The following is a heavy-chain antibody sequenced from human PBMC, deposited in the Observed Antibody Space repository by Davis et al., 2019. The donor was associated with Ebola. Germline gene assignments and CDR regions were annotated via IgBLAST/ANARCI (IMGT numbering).Heavy chain of an antibody. CDR1: GFTFSSYG. Sequence: GESLKISCAAFGFTFSSYGMHWVRQAPGKGLEWVAVISYDGSNKYYADSVKGRFTISRDNSKNTLYLQMNSLRAEDTAVYYCARGICSGSSCYFYHGMDVWGQGTTVTVSS. V-gene: IGHV3-30*03. D-gene: IGHD2-15*01. CDR2: ISYDGSNK. CDR3: ARGICSGSSCYFYHGMDV. J-gene: IGHJ6*02.